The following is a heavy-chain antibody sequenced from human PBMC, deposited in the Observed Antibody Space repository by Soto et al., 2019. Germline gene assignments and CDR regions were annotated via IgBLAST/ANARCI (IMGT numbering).Heavy chain of an antibody. Sequence: SETLSLTCTVSGDSISAYYWSWIRQPPGKGLEWIGHIYNSGFTNYNPSLEGRVTISVDTSRNYFSLKVGSVTTADTAVYYCARLESTLTRYYYSYGVHVSCQGTTVTVFS. D-gene: IGHD4-17*01. CDR3: ARLESTLTRYYYSYGVHV. CDR2: IYNSGFT. J-gene: IGHJ6*02. V-gene: IGHV4-59*01. CDR1: GDSISAYY.